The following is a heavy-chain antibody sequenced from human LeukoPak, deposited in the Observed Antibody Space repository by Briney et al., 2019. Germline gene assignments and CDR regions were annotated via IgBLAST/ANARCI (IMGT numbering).Heavy chain of an antibody. CDR1: GGSISSYY. CDR2: IYYSGST. J-gene: IGHJ5*02. V-gene: IGHV4-39*07. CDR3: AREGQQLVLWFDP. Sequence: KPSETLSLTCTVSGGSISSYYWGWIRQPPGKGLEWIGSIYYSGSTYYNPSLKSRVTISVDTSKNQFSLKLSSVTAADTAVYYCAREGQQLVLWFDPWGQGTLVTVSS. D-gene: IGHD6-13*01.